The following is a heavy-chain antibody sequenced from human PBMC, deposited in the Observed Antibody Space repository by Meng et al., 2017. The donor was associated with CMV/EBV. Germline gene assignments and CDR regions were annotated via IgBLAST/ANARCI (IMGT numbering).Heavy chain of an antibody. D-gene: IGHD6-6*01. CDR3: AREFLVGWPLIDY. V-gene: IGHV6-1*01. Sequence: SCAISGDSVSSNSAAWNWSRQAPSRGLEWLGRTYFRSKWYNDYAVSVKSRITINPDTSKNQFSLQLNSVTPEDAAVYYCAREFLVGWPLIDYWGQGTLVTVSS. CDR1: GDSVSSNSAA. CDR2: TYFRSKWYN. J-gene: IGHJ4*02.